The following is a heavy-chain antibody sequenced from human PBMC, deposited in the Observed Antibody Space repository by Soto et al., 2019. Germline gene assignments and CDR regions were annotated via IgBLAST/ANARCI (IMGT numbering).Heavy chain of an antibody. V-gene: IGHV3-73*01. Sequence: GGSLRLSCAASGFTFSGSAMHWVRQASGKGLEWVGRIRSKANSYATAYAASVKGRFTISRDDSKNTAYLQMNSLKTEDTAVYYCTLLRFPDSSYYYYYYGMDVWGQGTTVTV. D-gene: IGHD4-17*01. CDR2: IRSKANSYAT. CDR1: GFTFSGSA. J-gene: IGHJ6*02. CDR3: TLLRFPDSSYYYYYYGMDV.